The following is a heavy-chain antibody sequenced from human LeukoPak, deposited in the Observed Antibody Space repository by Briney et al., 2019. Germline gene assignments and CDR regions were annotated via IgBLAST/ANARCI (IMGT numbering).Heavy chain of an antibody. J-gene: IGHJ3*02. CDR1: GFSFSRYA. D-gene: IGHD3-22*01. V-gene: IGHV3-30*04. Sequence: GGSLRLSCAASGFSFSRYAMHWVRQAPGKGLEWVAVISYDGSYKDYADSVKGRFTISRDNSKNTLFLQMNSLRAEDTAVYYCARVVHPYDYESSGLTYDAFDIWGQGTMVTVSS. CDR2: ISYDGSYK. CDR3: ARVVHPYDYESSGLTYDAFDI.